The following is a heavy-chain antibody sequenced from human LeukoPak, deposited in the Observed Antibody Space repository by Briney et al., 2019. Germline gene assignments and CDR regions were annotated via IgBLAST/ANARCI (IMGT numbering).Heavy chain of an antibody. Sequence: SETLSLTCTVSGGSISSGDYYWSWIRQPPGKGLEWIGYICYSGSTYYNPSLKSRVTISVDTSKNQFSLKLSSVTAADTAVYYCARVRNWGLXDXXGQGXXVTV. CDR1: GGSISSGDYY. J-gene: IGHJ4*02. V-gene: IGHV4-30-4*08. D-gene: IGHD7-27*01. CDR3: ARVRNWGLXDX. CDR2: ICYSGST.